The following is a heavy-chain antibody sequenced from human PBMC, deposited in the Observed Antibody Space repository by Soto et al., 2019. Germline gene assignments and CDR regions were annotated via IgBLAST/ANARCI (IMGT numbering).Heavy chain of an antibody. D-gene: IGHD1-26*01. J-gene: IGHJ3*02. V-gene: IGHV4-4*07. CDR2: VYSSGST. Sequence: QVQLQESGPGLVKPSETLSLTCTVSGASISGYFWSWIRQPAAKRLEWIGRVYSSGSTNYNPSRKSRVTMSVDTSKNQFSLRLRSVTAADTALYYCARHPLVGATTRTAFDTWGQGTMVTVSS. CDR1: GASISGYF. CDR3: ARHPLVGATTRTAFDT.